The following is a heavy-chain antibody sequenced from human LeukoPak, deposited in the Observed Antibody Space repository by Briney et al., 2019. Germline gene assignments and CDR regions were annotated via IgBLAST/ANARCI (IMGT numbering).Heavy chain of an antibody. CDR2: LYSSGST. D-gene: IGHD7-27*01. Sequence: SETLSLTCTVSGGSIRSDSDSWSWIRQPAGKGLEWVGRLYSSGSTNSNPSLQSRVTISRDMSKNQFSLKLTSVTAADTAVYFCARGLGMGYFDSWGQGTLVTVSS. CDR3: ARGLGMGYFDS. CDR1: GGSIRSDSDS. V-gene: IGHV4-61*02. J-gene: IGHJ4*02.